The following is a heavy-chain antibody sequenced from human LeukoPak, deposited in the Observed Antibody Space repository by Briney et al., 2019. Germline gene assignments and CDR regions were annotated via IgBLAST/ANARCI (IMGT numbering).Heavy chain of an antibody. D-gene: IGHD3-22*01. CDR2: ISAYNGNT. CDR1: GYTFTSYG. J-gene: IGHJ4*02. V-gene: IGHV1-18*01. CDR3: ARANYYDSSGYYRL. Sequence: GAPVKVSCKASGYTFTSYGISWVRQAPGQGLEWMGWISAYNGNTNYAQKLQGRVTMTTDTSTSTAYMELRSLRSDDTAVYYCARANYYDSSGYYRLWGQGTLVTVSS.